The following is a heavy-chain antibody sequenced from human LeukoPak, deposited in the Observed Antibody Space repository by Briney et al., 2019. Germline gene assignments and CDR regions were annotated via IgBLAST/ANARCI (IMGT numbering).Heavy chain of an antibody. CDR3: ARESNYHGSGTGWFDP. D-gene: IGHD3-10*01. V-gene: IGHV4-38-2*02. CDR2: FYYSGST. Sequence: PSETLSLTCTVSGYSISSGYYWGWIRQPPGKGLEWIGYFYYSGSTYYNPSLKSRVTISVDTSKNQLSLKLSSVTAADTALCYCARESNYHGSGTGWFDPWGQGTLVTVSS. CDR1: GYSISSGYY. J-gene: IGHJ5*02.